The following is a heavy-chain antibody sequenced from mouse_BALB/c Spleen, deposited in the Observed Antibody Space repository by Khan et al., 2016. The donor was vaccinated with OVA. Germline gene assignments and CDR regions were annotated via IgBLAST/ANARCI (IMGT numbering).Heavy chain of an antibody. CDR3: ASHLTGAFAY. Sequence: EVKVVESGGDLVKPGGSLKLSCAASGFTFGNYGMSWVRQIPDKRLEWVATINSDGTYTYYPDSVKGRFTISRNNAKHPLYLEMSSLKSEDTAMYYCASHLTGAFAYWGQGTLVTVSA. V-gene: IGHV5-6*01. CDR2: INSDGTYT. D-gene: IGHD4-1*01. J-gene: IGHJ3*01. CDR1: GFTFGNYG.